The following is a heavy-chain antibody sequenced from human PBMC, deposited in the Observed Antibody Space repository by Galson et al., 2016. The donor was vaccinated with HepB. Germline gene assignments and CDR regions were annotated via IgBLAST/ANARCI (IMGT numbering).Heavy chain of an antibody. Sequence: SLRLSCAASGFAYDDYGMSWVRQAPGKGLEWVSTISWNSGTIDYADSVKGRFTISRDNAKNSLHLQMNSLRTEDTALYYCAKDRGNLNYYQLYGLDVWGQGTTVTASS. D-gene: IGHD2/OR15-2a*01. CDR1: GFAYDDYG. CDR2: ISWNSGTI. J-gene: IGHJ6*02. CDR3: AKDRGNLNYYQLYGLDV. V-gene: IGHV3-9*01.